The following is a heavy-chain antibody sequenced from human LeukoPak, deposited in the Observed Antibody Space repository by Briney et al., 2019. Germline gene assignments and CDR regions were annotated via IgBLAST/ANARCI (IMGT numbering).Heavy chain of an antibody. CDR3: ATNQQWLEKEGNFDY. J-gene: IGHJ4*02. Sequence: ASVKVSCKVSGYTLTELSMHWVRQAPGKGLEWMGGFDPEDGETIYAQKFQGRVTMTEDTSTDTAYMELSSPRSEDTAVYYCATNQQWLEKEGNFDYWGQGTLVTVSS. V-gene: IGHV1-24*01. CDR1: GYTLTELS. CDR2: FDPEDGET. D-gene: IGHD6-19*01.